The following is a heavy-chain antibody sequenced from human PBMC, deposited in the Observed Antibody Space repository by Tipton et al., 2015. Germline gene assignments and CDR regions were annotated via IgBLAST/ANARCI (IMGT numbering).Heavy chain of an antibody. CDR2: FYYGGNT. CDR1: GDSIRNYH. CDR3: AREGESYSYFEY. V-gene: IGHV4-59*01. D-gene: IGHD4-11*01. Sequence: GLVKPSETLSLTCSVSGDSIRNYHWSWIRQPPGKALEWIGFFYYGGNTNYNPSLKSRVTMSVDTSKYQFSLKVTSVTAADTAVYYCAREGESYSYFEYWGEGALVTVSS. J-gene: IGHJ4*02.